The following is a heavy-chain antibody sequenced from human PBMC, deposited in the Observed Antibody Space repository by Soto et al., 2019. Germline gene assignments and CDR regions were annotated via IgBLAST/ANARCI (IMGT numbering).Heavy chain of an antibody. J-gene: IGHJ4*02. V-gene: IGHV1-18*01. CDR3: ATRSPAFDY. CDR1: GYTFTSFG. Sequence: ASVKVSCKTSGYTFTSFGISWVRQAPGQGLEWMGWISTDKGKTNYAQKFQGRVTMTTDTSTSTAYMELRSLRSDDTAVYYCATRSPAFDYWGQGTQVTVSS. CDR2: ISTDKGKT.